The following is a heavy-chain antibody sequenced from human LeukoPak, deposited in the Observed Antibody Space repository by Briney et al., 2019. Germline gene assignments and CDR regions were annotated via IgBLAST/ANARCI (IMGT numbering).Heavy chain of an antibody. CDR1: GFTFSSYS. CDR2: ISSSSSYI. Sequence: GGSLRLSCAASGFTFSSYSMNWVRQAPGKGLEWVSSISSSSSYIYYADLVKGRFTISRDNAKNSLYLQMNSLRAEDTAVYYCARAPPFNYYYGMDVWGQGTTVTVSS. CDR3: ARAPPFNYYYGMDV. V-gene: IGHV3-21*01. D-gene: IGHD3-16*01. J-gene: IGHJ6*02.